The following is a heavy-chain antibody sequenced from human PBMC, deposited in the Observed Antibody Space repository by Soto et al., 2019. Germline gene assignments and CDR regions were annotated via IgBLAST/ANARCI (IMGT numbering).Heavy chain of an antibody. CDR3: ARDFRDSCGGATCGYVDY. D-gene: IGHD2-21*01. CDR2: ISANNGHT. J-gene: IGHJ4*02. Sequence: QVQLVQSGSEMKEPGASVRVSCKASGYTFTSYGFSWVRQAPGQGLEWVAWISANNGHTNSAAKFPGRVTLTTDTSTSTAYMELRSLRSDDTAIYDCARDFRDSCGGATCGYVDYGGQGTLVTVSS. CDR1: GYTFTSYG. V-gene: IGHV1-18*01.